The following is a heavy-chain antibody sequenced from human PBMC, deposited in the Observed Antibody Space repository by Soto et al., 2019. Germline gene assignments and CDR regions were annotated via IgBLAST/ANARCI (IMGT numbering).Heavy chain of an antibody. J-gene: IGHJ4*02. V-gene: IGHV4-59*01. CDR3: AMRYASAFDY. D-gene: IGHD3-16*01. CDR2: IYYSGST. CDR1: GGTISSWY. Sequence: QVQLQESGPGLVKPSETLSLTCTVSGGTISSWYWSWIRQPPGKGLEWIGYIYYSGSTNCNPSLKGRVTISGDTSKNQLSLKLSSVTAADTAVYYWAMRYASAFDYGGKGTRVTVSS.